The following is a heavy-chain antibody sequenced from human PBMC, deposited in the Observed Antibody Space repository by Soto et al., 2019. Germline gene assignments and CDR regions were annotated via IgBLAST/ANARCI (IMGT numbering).Heavy chain of an antibody. CDR2: INPSGGST. CDR1: GYTFTSYY. J-gene: IGHJ6*02. D-gene: IGHD3-3*01. CDR3: ARDESISAVPLDFYYYYGMDV. Sequence: ASVKVSCKASGYTFTSYYMHWVRQAPGRGLEWMGIINPSGGSTRYAQQFQGRVTMTRDTSTSTVYMAVSSLRSEDTAVYYCARDESISAVPLDFYYYYGMDVWGQGTTVTVSS. V-gene: IGHV1-46*01.